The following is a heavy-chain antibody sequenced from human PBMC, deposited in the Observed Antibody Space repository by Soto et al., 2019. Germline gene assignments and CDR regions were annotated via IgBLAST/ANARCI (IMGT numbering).Heavy chain of an antibody. D-gene: IGHD3-9*01. CDR2: IYYSGST. Sequence: LCGGSISSGDYYWSWIRQPPGKGLEWIGYIYYSGSTYYNPSLKSRVTISVDTSKNQFSLKLSSVTAADTAVYYCATGPSAWLFLDYWGQGTLVTVSS. V-gene: IGHV4-30-4*01. CDR3: ATGPSAWLFLDY. J-gene: IGHJ4*02. CDR1: GGSISSGDYY.